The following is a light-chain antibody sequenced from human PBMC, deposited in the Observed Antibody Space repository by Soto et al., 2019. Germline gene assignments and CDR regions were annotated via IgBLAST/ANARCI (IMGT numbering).Light chain of an antibody. J-gene: IGKJ4*02. V-gene: IGKV1-5*03. CDR3: LQYNGYPLT. Sequence: DIQMTQSPSTLSASVGDTVTITCRASQNINSWLNWYQQKPGKAPKLLIHEASTLETGVPSRFSGSASGTEFTLIISSLQPDDFAAYFCLQYNGYPLTFGGGTKVEIK. CDR1: QNINSW. CDR2: EAS.